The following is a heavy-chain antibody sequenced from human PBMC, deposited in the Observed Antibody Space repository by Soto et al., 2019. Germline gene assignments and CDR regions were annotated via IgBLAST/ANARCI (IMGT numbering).Heavy chain of an antibody. D-gene: IGHD5-18*01. CDR1: GDTFSSYA. CDR2: IIPIFDTA. J-gene: IGHJ4*02. Sequence: ASVKVSCKTSGDTFSSYAISWVRQAPGQGLEWMGGIIPIFDTANYAQKFQGRVTITRDTSTSTVYMELSSLRSEDTAVYYCARDSPTAMVTLLVYWGQGTLVTVSS. CDR3: ARDSPTAMVTLLVY. V-gene: IGHV1-69*05.